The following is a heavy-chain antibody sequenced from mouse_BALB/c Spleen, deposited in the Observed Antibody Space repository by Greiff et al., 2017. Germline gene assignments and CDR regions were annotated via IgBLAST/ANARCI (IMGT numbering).Heavy chain of an antibody. Sequence: VQLQQSGPELVKPGASVKMSCKASGYTFTSYVMHWVKQKPGQGLEWIGYINPYNDGTKYNEKFKGKATLTSDKSSSTAYMELSSLTSEDSAVYYWARDPYYYGSSPWYFDVWGAGTTVTVSS. CDR1: GYTFTSYV. D-gene: IGHD1-1*01. V-gene: IGHV1-14*01. CDR3: ARDPYYYGSSPWYFDV. CDR2: INPYNDGT. J-gene: IGHJ1*01.